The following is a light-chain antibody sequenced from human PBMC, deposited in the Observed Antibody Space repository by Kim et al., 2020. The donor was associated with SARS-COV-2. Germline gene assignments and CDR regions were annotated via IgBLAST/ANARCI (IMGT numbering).Light chain of an antibody. CDR1: SLRSYY. CDR3: NSRDSSGNHAV. J-gene: IGLJ7*01. CDR2: GKN. Sequence: LGQTVRITCQVDSLRSYYASWYQQKPGQAPVLVIYGKNNRPSGIPDRFSGSSSGNTASLTITGAQAEDEADYYCNSRDSSGNHAVFGGGTQLTVL. V-gene: IGLV3-19*01.